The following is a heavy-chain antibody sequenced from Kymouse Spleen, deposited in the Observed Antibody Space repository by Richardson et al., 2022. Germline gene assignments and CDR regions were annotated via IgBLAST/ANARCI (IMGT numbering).Heavy chain of an antibody. J-gene: IGHJ6*02. CDR1: GFTFSDYY. D-gene: IGHD3-3*01. Sequence: QVQLVESGGGLVKPGGSLRLSCAASGFTFSDYYMSWIRQAPGKGLEWVSYISSSGSTIYYADSVKGRFTISRDNAKNSLYLQMNSLRAEDTAVYYCARDRGDFWSGYYTNYYYGMDVWGQGTTVTVSS. CDR2: ISSSGSTI. CDR3: ARDRGDFWSGYYTNYYYGMDV. V-gene: IGHV3-11*01.